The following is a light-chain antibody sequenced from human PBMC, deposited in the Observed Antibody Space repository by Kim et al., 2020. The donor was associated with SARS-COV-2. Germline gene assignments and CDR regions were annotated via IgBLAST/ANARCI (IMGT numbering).Light chain of an antibody. CDR2: YDD. Sequence: QSVLTQPPSVSEAPRQRVTISCSGSRSNIGNNGVNWYQQLPGKAPKLLIYYDDLLPSGVSDRFSGSKSGTSASLAIRGLQSDDEADYYCAAWDDRLNGWVFGGGTKLTVL. CDR3: AAWDDRLNGWV. CDR1: RSNIGNNG. J-gene: IGLJ3*02. V-gene: IGLV1-36*01.